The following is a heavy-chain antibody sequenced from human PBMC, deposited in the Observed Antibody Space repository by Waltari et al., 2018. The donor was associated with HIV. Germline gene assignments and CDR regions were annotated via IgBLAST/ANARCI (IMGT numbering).Heavy chain of an antibody. D-gene: IGHD1-26*01. V-gene: IGHV4-34*01. Sequence: QVQLQQWGAGLLKPSETLSLTCAVYGGSFSGYYWSWIRQHPGKGLEWIGEINQRGSTNYNPSLKRRVTISVDPSKNQCSLKLSSVTAADTAVYYCARGPGTGPDLVGATLGYWGQGTLVTVSS. J-gene: IGHJ4*02. CDR2: INQRGST. CDR3: ARGPGTGPDLVGATLGY. CDR1: GGSFSGYY.